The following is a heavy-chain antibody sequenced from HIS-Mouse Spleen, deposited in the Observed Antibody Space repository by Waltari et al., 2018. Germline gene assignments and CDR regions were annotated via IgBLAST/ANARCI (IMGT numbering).Heavy chain of an antibody. V-gene: IGHV4-39*07. CDR1: GGSISSSSYY. CDR2: IYYRGSP. J-gene: IGHJ2*01. Sequence: QLQLQESGPGLVKPSETLSLTCTVSGGSISSSSYYWGWIRQPPGKGLEWIGSIYYRGSPYYNPTLKSRVTISVDTSKNQFSLKLSSVTAADTAVYYCAREIPYSSSWYGWYFDLWGRGTLVTVSS. CDR3: AREIPYSSSWYGWYFDL. D-gene: IGHD6-13*01.